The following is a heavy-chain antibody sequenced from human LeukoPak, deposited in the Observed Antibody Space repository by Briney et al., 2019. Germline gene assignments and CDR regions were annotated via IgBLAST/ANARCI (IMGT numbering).Heavy chain of an antibody. CDR3: AKDDVPQSPLGELSSWGVFDY. J-gene: IGHJ4*02. V-gene: IGHV1-2*02. CDR1: GYTFTGYY. D-gene: IGHD3-16*02. CDR2: ISPNSGVT. Sequence: ASVKVSCKASGYTFTGYYIHWLRQAPGQGLEWMGWISPNSGVTHSAQKFQGRVTMTRDTSISTAYMELSSLRSDDTAFYYCAKDDVPQSPLGELSSWGVFDYWGQGTLVTVSS.